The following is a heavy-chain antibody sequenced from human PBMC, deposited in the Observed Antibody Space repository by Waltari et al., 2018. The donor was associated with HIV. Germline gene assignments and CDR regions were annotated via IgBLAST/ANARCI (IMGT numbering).Heavy chain of an antibody. CDR2: IWHDGSNK. V-gene: IGHV3-33*08. Sequence: QVQLVESGGGVVQPGRSLRLSCAASGFTFSNLGMHWVRQTPCKGLEGVAVIWHDGSNKYYADSVKGRFTISRDNSKNTLYLQMNSLRPEDTAMYYCATVRMVTTWYFENWGQGTLVSVSS. D-gene: IGHD4-17*01. CDR1: GFTFSNLG. J-gene: IGHJ4*02. CDR3: ATVRMVTTWYFEN.